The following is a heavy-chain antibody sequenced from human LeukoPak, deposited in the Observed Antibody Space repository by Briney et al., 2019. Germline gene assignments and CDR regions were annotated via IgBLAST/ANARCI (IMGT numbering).Heavy chain of an antibody. V-gene: IGHV1-69*13. CDR1: GYTFTGYY. J-gene: IGHJ4*02. D-gene: IGHD3-22*01. CDR3: ARALTYYYDSSGVGGQDFDF. Sequence: ASVKVSCKASGYTFTGYYMHWVRQAPGQGLEWMGGISPIFGTANYAQRFQGRVTITADESTTTAYMELRSLRSEDTAVYYCARALTYYYDSSGVGGQDFDFWGQGTLVTVSS. CDR2: ISPIFGTA.